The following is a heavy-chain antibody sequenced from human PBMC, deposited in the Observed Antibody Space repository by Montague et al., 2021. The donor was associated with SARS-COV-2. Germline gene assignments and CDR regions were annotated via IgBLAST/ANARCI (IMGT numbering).Heavy chain of an antibody. CDR3: ARSLYDILTGYYLPFDY. V-gene: IGHV2-70*20. D-gene: IGHD3-9*01. CDR2: IDWDDNK. Sequence: PPLVKPTQTLTLTCTFSGFSLSTSGMCVSWVRQHPGKALEWLALIDWDDNKFYSTSLKTRLTISKDTSKNQVVLTMTNVDPVDTATCYCARSLYDILTGYYLPFDYWGQGTLVTVSS. J-gene: IGHJ4*02. CDR1: GFSLSTSGMC.